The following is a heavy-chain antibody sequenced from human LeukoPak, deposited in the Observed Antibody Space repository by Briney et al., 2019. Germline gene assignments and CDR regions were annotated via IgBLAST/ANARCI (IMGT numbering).Heavy chain of an antibody. J-gene: IGHJ4*02. CDR3: AKVEGASKASVY. CDR1: GFTFSSYG. D-gene: IGHD1-1*01. Sequence: GGSLRLSCAASGFTFSSYGMHWVSQAPGKGLEWVAFIRYDGSNKYYADSVKGRFTISRDNSKNTLYLQMYSLRAEDTAVYYCAKVEGASKASVYWGQGALVTVSS. V-gene: IGHV3-30*02. CDR2: IRYDGSNK.